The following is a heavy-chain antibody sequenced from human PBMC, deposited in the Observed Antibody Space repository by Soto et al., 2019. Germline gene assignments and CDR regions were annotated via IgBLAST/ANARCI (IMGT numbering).Heavy chain of an antibody. J-gene: IGHJ4*02. V-gene: IGHV1-18*01. CDR3: AREPPGYPYFFDH. D-gene: IGHD3-16*02. CDR1: GYTFATYG. CDR2: ISGNNGNT. Sequence: QVQLVQSGDEAKKPGDSVKVSCKTSGYTFATYGLSWVRQAPGQGLEWIGWISGNNGNTNYAQNLQGRITVTADTSTNTAYMELRSLTADDTAIYYCAREPPGYPYFFDHWGQGTLVTVSS.